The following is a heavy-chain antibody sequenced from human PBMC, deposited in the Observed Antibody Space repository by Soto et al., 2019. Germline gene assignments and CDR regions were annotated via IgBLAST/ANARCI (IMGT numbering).Heavy chain of an antibody. V-gene: IGHV3-7*01. CDR2: IKQGGSEK. D-gene: IGHD6-19*01. J-gene: IGHJ6*02. CDR3: ARDADASGWYHYGMDV. Sequence: EVQLVESGGGLVQPGGSLRLSCAASGFTLTTYWMNWFRQAPGKGLEWVANIKQGGSEKYYGDSVKGRFFISRDNAKNSLYLQLNSLRAEDTAVYYCARDADASGWYHYGMDVWGQGTMVTVSS. CDR1: GFTLTTYW.